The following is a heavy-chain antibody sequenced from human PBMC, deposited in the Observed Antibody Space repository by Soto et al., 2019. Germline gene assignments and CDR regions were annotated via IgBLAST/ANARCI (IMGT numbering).Heavy chain of an antibody. D-gene: IGHD4-17*01. J-gene: IGHJ4*02. CDR1: GYSFTSNW. CDR3: ARRYGPNSEIDY. CDR2: IYPGDSDT. V-gene: IGHV5-51*01. Sequence: PGESLKISCNGSGYSFTSNWIVWVRQMPGKGLEWMGIIYPGDSDTTYSPSFQGQVTISADKSISTAYLQWSSLKASDTAIYYCARRYGPNSEIDYWGQGTLVTVSS.